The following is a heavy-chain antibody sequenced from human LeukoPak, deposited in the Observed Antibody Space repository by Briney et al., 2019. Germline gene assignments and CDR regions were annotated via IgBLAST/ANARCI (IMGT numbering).Heavy chain of an antibody. CDR1: GYTFSGYY. V-gene: IGHV1-2*02. Sequence: ASVKVSCKASGYTFSGYYLHWVRQAPGQGLQWVGWINPNSGDTHYAQMFQGRVTMTRDTSINTAYMELRRVRSDDSAVYYCARGYCTGDSWSGAWFDPWGRGTLVTVSS. J-gene: IGHJ5*02. D-gene: IGHD2-15*01. CDR3: ARGYCTGDSWSGAWFDP. CDR2: INPNSGDT.